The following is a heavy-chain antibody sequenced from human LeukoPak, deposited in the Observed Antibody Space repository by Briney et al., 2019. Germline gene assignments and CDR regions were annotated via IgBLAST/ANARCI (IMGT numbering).Heavy chain of an antibody. D-gene: IGHD3-22*01. CDR3: ARIPSSGYSFDC. CDR1: GFTFSSYE. J-gene: IGHJ4*02. CDR2: ISSSGSTI. Sequence: PGGSLRLSCAASGFTFSSYEMNWVRQAPGKGLEWVSYISSSGSTIYYADSVKGRFTISRDNAKNSPYLQMNSPRAEDTAVYYCARIPSSGYSFDCWGQGTLVTVSS. V-gene: IGHV3-48*03.